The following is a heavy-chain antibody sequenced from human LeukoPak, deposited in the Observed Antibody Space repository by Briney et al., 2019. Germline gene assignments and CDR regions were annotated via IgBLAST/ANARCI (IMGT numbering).Heavy chain of an antibody. Sequence: GASVKVSCKASGYTFTGYYMHWARQAPGQGLEWMVCINPNSGGTNYAQKFQGWVTMTRDTSISTAYMELSRLRSDDTAVYYCARGGVYDSSGKGAFDIWGQGTMVTVSS. CDR1: GYTFTGYY. J-gene: IGHJ3*02. CDR3: ARGGVYDSSGKGAFDI. CDR2: INPNSGGT. V-gene: IGHV1-2*04. D-gene: IGHD3-22*01.